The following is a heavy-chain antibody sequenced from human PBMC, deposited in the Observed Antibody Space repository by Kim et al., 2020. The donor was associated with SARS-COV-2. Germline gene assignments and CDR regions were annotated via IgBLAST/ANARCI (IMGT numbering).Heavy chain of an antibody. Sequence: ASVKVSCKASGYTFTSYGISWVRQAPGQGLEWMGWISAYNGNTNYAQKLQGRVTMTTDTSTSTAYMELRSLRSDDTAVYYCARDWIPREGSNWFDPWGQGTLVTVSS. CDR2: ISAYNGNT. J-gene: IGHJ5*02. D-gene: IGHD5-18*01. CDR1: GYTFTSYG. V-gene: IGHV1-18*04. CDR3: ARDWIPREGSNWFDP.